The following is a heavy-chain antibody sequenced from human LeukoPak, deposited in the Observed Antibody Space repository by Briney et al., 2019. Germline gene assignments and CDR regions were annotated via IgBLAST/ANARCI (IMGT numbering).Heavy chain of an antibody. Sequence: PGGSLRLSCAASGFTFSSYAMHWVRQAPGKGLEWVAVISYDGSNKYYADSVKGRFTISRDNSKNTLYLQMNSLRAEDTAVYYCAAWWDFWSGYSDVWGQGTLVTVSS. V-gene: IGHV3-30-3*01. CDR3: AAWWDFWSGYSDV. J-gene: IGHJ4*02. CDR2: ISYDGSNK. D-gene: IGHD3-3*01. CDR1: GFTFSSYA.